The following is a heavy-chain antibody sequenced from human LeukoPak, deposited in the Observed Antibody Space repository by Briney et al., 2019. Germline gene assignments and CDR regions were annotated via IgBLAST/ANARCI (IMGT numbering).Heavy chain of an antibody. CDR1: GGSINSYW. CDR2: IYTTGMT. CDR3: ARAGYTISSYRFDY. J-gene: IGHJ4*02. Sequence: PSETPSLTCPVSGGSINSYWWSWIRQPAGKGLEFIGRIYTTGMTNYNPSLKSRVSMSVDTSKNQFSLELRSVTAADTAVYFCARAGYTISSYRFDYWGQGALVTVSS. V-gene: IGHV4-4*07. D-gene: IGHD3-16*02.